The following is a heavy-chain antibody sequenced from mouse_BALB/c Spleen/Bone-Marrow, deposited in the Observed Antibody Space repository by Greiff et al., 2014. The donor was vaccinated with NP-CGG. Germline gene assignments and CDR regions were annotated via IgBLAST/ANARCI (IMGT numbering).Heavy chain of an antibody. CDR3: ANYWYEWYFDV. Sequence: EVQLQQSGAELVKPGASVKLSCTASGFNIKDTYMHWVKQRPKQGLEWIGRIDPANGNTRYDPKFQGKATITADTSSNTAYLQLSSLTPEDTAVYYCANYWYEWYFDVWGAGTTVTVSS. CDR2: IDPANGNT. CDR1: GFNIKDTY. J-gene: IGHJ1*01. V-gene: IGHV14-3*02. D-gene: IGHD2-14*01.